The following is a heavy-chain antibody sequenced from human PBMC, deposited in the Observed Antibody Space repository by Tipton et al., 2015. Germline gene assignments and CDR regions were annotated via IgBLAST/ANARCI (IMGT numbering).Heavy chain of an antibody. Sequence: SLRLSCTVSGFNSPDHAMHWVRQPPGKGLEWVSGIFWTSGIVDYADSVKGRFTMSRDNAKNSLYLQMNSLRPEDTALYYCAKGTSSWHEGRFDYWGQGTLVTVSS. D-gene: IGHD6-13*01. V-gene: IGHV3-9*02. CDR1: GFNSPDHA. CDR3: AKGTSSWHEGRFDY. J-gene: IGHJ4*02. CDR2: IFWTSGIV.